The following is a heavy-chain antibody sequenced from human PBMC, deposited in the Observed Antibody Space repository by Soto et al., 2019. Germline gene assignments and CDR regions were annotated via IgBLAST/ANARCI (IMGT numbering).Heavy chain of an antibody. D-gene: IGHD3-22*01. Sequence: EVQLLQSGGGLAQPGGSLTLSCAASGFSFSDYSMNWVRRAPGKALEWVSAFSAGGDYRHYADSVKGRFTISRDNSKNTLLLQMNSLRAEDTARYYCAREARYDRGVYHYEGIDYWGQGTLVTVSS. CDR3: AREARYDRGVYHYEGIDY. CDR1: GFSFSDYS. CDR2: FSAGGDYR. V-gene: IGHV3-23*01. J-gene: IGHJ4*02.